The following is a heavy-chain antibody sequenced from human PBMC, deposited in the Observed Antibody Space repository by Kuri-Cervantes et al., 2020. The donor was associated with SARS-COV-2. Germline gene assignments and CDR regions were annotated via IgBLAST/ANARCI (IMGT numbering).Heavy chain of an antibody. CDR2: IYHSGST. V-gene: IGHV4-30-2*01. CDR3: ARVDSSLTIDY. CDR1: GGSISSSSYY. Sequence: SETLSLTCAVYGGSISSSSYYWGWIRQPPGKGLEWIGYIYHSGSTYFNPSLKSRVTLSADRSKNQFSLNLTSVTAADTAVYYCARVDSSLTIDYWGQGTLVTVSS. J-gene: IGHJ4*02. D-gene: IGHD6-13*01.